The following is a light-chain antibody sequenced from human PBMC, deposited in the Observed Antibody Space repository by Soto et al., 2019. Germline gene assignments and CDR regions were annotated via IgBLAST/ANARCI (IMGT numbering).Light chain of an antibody. V-gene: IGKV3-15*01. CDR1: QSVTRN. CDR2: HAS. CDR3: QQYHDWPPIT. J-gene: IGKJ5*01. Sequence: EIVLTQSPVILSLSPGESVTLSCRASQSVTRNLAWHQQIPGQAPRLLVYHASVRATGIPARFSGSGSGTEFSLTITNLQSEDFAVYFCQQYHDWPPITFGQGTRLEIK.